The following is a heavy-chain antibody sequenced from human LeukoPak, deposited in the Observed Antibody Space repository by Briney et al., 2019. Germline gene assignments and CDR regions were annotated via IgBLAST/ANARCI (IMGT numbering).Heavy chain of an antibody. D-gene: IGHD6-13*01. CDR3: ARAYSSSWYFNWFDP. CDR2: IYYSGTT. CDR1: GGSISSYY. V-gene: IGHV4-59*08. Sequence: SETLSLTCTVSGGSISSYYWNWIRQPPGKGLEWIGYIYYSGTTNYNPSLKSRVSMSVDTSKNQFSLKLSSVTAADTAVYFCARAYSSSWYFNWFDPWGQGTLVTVSS. J-gene: IGHJ5*02.